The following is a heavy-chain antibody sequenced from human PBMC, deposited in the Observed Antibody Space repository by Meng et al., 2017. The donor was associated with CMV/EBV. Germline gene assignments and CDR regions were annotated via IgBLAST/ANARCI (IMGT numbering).Heavy chain of an antibody. CDR3: ARDLGIGAAGY. D-gene: IGHD3-10*01. V-gene: IGHV1-2*02. J-gene: IGHJ4*02. CDR2: INPKSGVT. CDR1: GYTFSDYF. Sequence: ASVKVSCKPSGYTFSDYFMHWVRQAPGQGLEWMGWINPKSGVTNYAQNFQDRVTMTTDTSIRTVYMELSRLTSDDTAIFYCARDLGIGAAGYWGQGTLVTVSS.